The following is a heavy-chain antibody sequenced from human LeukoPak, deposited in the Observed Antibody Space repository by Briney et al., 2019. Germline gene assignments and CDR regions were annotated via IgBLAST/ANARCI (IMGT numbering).Heavy chain of an antibody. CDR2: TYSGGST. V-gene: IGHV3-53*01. J-gene: IGHJ4*02. CDR1: GFAVSSNY. D-gene: IGHD6-19*01. Sequence: GGSLRLSCAASGFAVSSNYMSWVRQAPGKGLEWVSITYSGGSTYYADSVKGRFTVSRDNSKNTLYPQMNSLTDDDTAVYYCAKGRGTNSGPTLDYWGQGTLVTVSS. CDR3: AKGRGTNSGPTLDY.